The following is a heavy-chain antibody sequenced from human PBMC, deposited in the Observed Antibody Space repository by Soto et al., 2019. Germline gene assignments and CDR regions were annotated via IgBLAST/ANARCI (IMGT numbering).Heavy chain of an antibody. D-gene: IGHD5-12*01. CDR3: AHSDGGYEIIYFDF. J-gene: IGHJ4*02. CDR2: IYYNDDR. V-gene: IGHV2-5*01. CDR1: GFSFTTAGVA. Sequence: SGPTLVNPTQTLRLTCTFSGFSFTTAGVAVGWIRQTPGGALEWLTLIYYNDDRRFSPSLKTRLTITGDTSKNQVVLSLTNVDPGDTATYFCAHSDGGYEIIYFDFWGQGIPVTVSS.